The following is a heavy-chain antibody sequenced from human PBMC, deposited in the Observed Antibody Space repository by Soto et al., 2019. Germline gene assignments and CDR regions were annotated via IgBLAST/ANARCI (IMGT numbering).Heavy chain of an antibody. D-gene: IGHD1-26*01. J-gene: IGHJ4*02. CDR3: ARDRNSGSYGVFDH. Sequence: QVQLVQSGAEVKKPGASVKVSCKASGYTFTSYGISWVRQAPGQGLEWMGWIRAYNGNTNYAQKLQGRVTRTTDTYTRTASMEPRSLRSNDTGLYFWARDRNSGSYGVFDHWGQGTLVTVSS. V-gene: IGHV1-18*01. CDR1: GYTFTSYG. CDR2: IRAYNGNT.